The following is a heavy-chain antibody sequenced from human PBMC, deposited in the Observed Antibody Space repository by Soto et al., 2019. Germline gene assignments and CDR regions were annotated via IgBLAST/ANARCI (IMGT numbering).Heavy chain of an antibody. D-gene: IGHD2-21*02. CDR1: GGSISGYY. CDR2: VYNTGST. J-gene: IGHJ6*02. CDR3: ARDLWGYCGADCYPLDV. V-gene: IGHV4-59*01. Sequence: SETLSLTCTVSGGSISGYYWSWIRQPPGKGLEWIGYVYNTGSTIYNPSLKSRVTISVDTSKNQFSLKLNSVTAADTAVYYCARDLWGYCGADCYPLDVWGQGTTVTVS.